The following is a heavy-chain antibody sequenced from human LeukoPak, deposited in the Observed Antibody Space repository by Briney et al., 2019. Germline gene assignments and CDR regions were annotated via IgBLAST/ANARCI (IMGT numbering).Heavy chain of an antibody. CDR3: ARRIGYCSSTSCYLGY. CDR2: FDPEDGET. V-gene: IGHV1-24*01. J-gene: IGHJ4*02. CDR1: GYTLTELS. D-gene: IGHD2-2*01. Sequence: ASVKVSCKVSGYTLTELSMHWVRQAPGKGLEWMGGFDPEDGETIYAQKFQGRVTMTEDTSTDTAYMELSGLRSEDTAVYYCARRIGYCSSTSCYLGYWGQGTLVTVSS.